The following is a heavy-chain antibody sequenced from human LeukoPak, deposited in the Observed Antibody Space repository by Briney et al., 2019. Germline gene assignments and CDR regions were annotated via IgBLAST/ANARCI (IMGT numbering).Heavy chain of an antibody. CDR2: IYYTGNT. V-gene: IGHV4-39*01. J-gene: IGHJ4*02. D-gene: IGHD3/OR15-3a*01. CDR3: ARQTGSGLFILP. CDR1: GVSISSSYSY. Sequence: SETLSLTCTVSGVSISSSYSYWGWIRKPPGMGLEWIGSIYYTGNTYYNASLKSQVSISIDTSKNQFSLKLTSVTAADTAVYYCARQTGSGLFILPGGQGTLVTVSS.